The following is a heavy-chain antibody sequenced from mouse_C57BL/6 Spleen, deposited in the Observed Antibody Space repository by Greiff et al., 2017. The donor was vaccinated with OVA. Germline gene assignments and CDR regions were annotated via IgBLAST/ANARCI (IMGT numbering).Heavy chain of an antibody. CDR1: GFNIKDDY. V-gene: IGHV14-4*01. CDR3: TTLYQTFAY. D-gene: IGHD2-1*01. Sequence: VQLQQSGAELVRPGASVKLSCTASGFNIKDDYMHWVKQRPEQGLEGIGWIDPANGDTEYASKFQGTATITADTSSNTAYLQLSSLTSEDTAVYYCTTLYQTFAYWGQGTLVTVSA. CDR2: IDPANGDT. J-gene: IGHJ3*01.